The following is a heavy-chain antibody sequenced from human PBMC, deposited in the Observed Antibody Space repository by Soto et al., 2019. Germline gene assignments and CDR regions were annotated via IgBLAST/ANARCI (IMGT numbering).Heavy chain of an antibody. Sequence: SVKVSCKASGYTFTNYGISWVRHAPGQGLEWMGWINTGNGNTRYSQRFQGRVTLTTDTSASTAYMDVSSLTSEDTAVYYFARAISGYVSWGQGTLVTVSS. CDR2: INTGNGNT. J-gene: IGHJ5*02. V-gene: IGHV1-3*04. CDR3: ARAISGYVS. D-gene: IGHD5-12*01. CDR1: GYTFTNYG.